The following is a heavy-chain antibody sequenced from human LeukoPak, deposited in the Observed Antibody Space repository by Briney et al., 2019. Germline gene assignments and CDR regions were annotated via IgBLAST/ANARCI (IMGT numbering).Heavy chain of an antibody. V-gene: IGHV1-18*01. CDR1: GYTFTSYG. Sequence: ASVTVSCKASGYTFTSYGISWVRQAPGQGLEWMGWISAYNGNTNYAQKLQGRVTMTTDTSTSTAYMELRSLRSDDTAVYYCARDTYYYGSGSYFDYYYYYMDVWGKGTTVTISS. CDR3: ARDTYYYGSGSYFDYYYYYMDV. J-gene: IGHJ6*03. CDR2: ISAYNGNT. D-gene: IGHD3-10*01.